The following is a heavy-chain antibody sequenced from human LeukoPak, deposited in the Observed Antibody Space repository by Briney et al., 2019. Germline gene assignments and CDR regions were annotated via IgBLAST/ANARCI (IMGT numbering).Heavy chain of an antibody. V-gene: IGHV4-4*02. CDR2: IYHSGTT. J-gene: IGHJ3*02. CDR3: ARARYVNSFYAFDI. CDR1: GAFITNSHW. D-gene: IGHD3-9*01. Sequence: SGTLSLTCAVSGAFITNSHWWSWARQPPGKGLEWIGEIYHSGTTNYNPSLQSRVTIFGDTSKNQFFLKLSSVTAADTAVYYCARARYVNSFYAFDIWGQGTLVTVSS.